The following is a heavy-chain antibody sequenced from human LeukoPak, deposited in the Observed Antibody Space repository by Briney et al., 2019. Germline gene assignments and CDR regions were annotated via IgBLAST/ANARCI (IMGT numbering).Heavy chain of an antibody. Sequence: ASVKVSCKASGYTFTSYYMHWVRQAPGQGLEWMGMINPSGGSTSYAQKFQGRVTMTRDTSTSTVYMELSSLRSEDTAVYYCARDRAEGMFGELLYTFDYWGQGTLVTVSS. CDR1: GYTFTSYY. CDR3: ARDRAEGMFGELLYTFDY. J-gene: IGHJ4*02. V-gene: IGHV1-46*01. CDR2: INPSGGST. D-gene: IGHD3-10*02.